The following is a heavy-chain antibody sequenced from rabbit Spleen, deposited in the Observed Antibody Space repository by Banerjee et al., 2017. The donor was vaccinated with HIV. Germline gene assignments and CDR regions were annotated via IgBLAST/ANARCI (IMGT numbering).Heavy chain of an antibody. CDR2: IYAGSSGTT. D-gene: IGHD8-1*01. Sequence: QEQLEESGGGLVKPGASLTLTCTASGFSFSNRYWICWVRQAPGKGLELIACIYAGSSGTTYYASGAKGRFTISQTSSTTVTLQMTSLTAADTATYFCARDSGSSFSSYGMDLWGPGTLVTVS. J-gene: IGHJ6*01. CDR3: ARDSGSSFSSYGMDL. CDR1: GFSFSNRYW. V-gene: IGHV1S45*01.